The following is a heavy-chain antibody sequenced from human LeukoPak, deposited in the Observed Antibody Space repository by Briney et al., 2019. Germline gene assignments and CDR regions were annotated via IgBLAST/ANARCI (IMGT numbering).Heavy chain of an antibody. D-gene: IGHD6-25*01. CDR1: GGSISAYY. Sequence: SETLSLTCTVSGGSISAYYWSWIRQPPGKGLEWIGYISYSGGTKYNPSLKSRVTISIDTSKNQFSLKLTSVTAADTAVYYCAGSGSGWNYFDYWGQGTLVTVSS. V-gene: IGHV4-59*08. CDR3: AGSGSGWNYFDY. J-gene: IGHJ4*02. CDR2: ISYSGGT.